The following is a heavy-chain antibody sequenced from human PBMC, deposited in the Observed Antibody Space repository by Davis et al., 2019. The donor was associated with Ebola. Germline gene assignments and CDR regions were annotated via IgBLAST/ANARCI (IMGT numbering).Heavy chain of an antibody. J-gene: IGHJ6*02. V-gene: IGHV3-7*03. CDR2: IKQDGSEK. Sequence: GESLKISCAASGFTFSSYWMSWVRQAPGKGLEWVAKIKQDGSEKYYVDSVKGRFTISRDNAKNSLYLQMNSLRAEDTAVYYCARDLYYLGVWGQGTTVTVSS. CDR3: ARDLYYLGV. D-gene: IGHD3-10*01. CDR1: GFTFSSYW.